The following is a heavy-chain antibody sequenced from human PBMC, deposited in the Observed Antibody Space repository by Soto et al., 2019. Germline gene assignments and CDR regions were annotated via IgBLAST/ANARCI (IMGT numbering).Heavy chain of an antibody. CDR3: ARQKPLSKIYYYYMDV. CDR2: ISSSSSTI. D-gene: IGHD3-16*02. Sequence: EVQLVESGGGLVQPGGSLRLSCAASGFTFSSYSMNWVRQAPGKGLEWVSYISSSSSTIYYADSVKGRFTISRDNAKNSLYLQMNSLRAEDTAVYYCARQKPLSKIYYYYMDVWGKGTTVTVSS. V-gene: IGHV3-48*01. J-gene: IGHJ6*03. CDR1: GFTFSSYS.